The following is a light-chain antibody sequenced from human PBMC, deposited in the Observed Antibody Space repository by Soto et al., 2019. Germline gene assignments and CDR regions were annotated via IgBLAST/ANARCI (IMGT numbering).Light chain of an antibody. CDR1: SYNIGAGYD. CDR3: QSYDSSFEEV. V-gene: IGLV1-40*01. Sequence: QSVLTQPPSVSGAPGQRVTISCTGSSYNIGAGYDVHWYQQLPGTAPKLLIYGNSNRPSGVPDRFSGSKSGTSASLAITGLQAEDEADYYCQSYDSSFEEVFGGGTKLTGL. J-gene: IGLJ3*02. CDR2: GNS.